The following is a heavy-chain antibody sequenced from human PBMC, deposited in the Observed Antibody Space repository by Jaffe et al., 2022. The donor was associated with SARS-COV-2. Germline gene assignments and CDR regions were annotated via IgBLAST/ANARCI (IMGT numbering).Heavy chain of an antibody. J-gene: IGHJ5*02. CDR1: GFTFSSYG. D-gene: IGHD1-7*01. V-gene: IGHV3-30*18. CDR2: ISYDGSNK. Sequence: QVQLVESGGGVVQPGRSLRLSCAASGFTFSSYGMHWVRQAPGKGLEWVAVISYDGSNKYYADSVKGRFTISRDNSKNTLYLQMNSLRAEDTAVYYCAKSAVRWNSWFDPWGQGTLVTVSS. CDR3: AKSAVRWNSWFDP.